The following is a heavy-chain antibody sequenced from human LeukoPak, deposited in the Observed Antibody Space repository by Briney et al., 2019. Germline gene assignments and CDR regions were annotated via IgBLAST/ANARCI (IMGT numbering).Heavy chain of an antibody. Sequence: TSVKVSCKASGFTFTSSAMQWVRQARGQRLEWIGWIVVGSGNTNYAQKFQERVTITRDMPTSTAYMELSSLRSEDTAVYYCAAGYEIAVAGTTGFVYWGQGTLVTVSS. CDR3: AAGYEIAVAGTTGFVY. J-gene: IGHJ4*02. CDR1: GFTFTSSA. D-gene: IGHD6-19*01. V-gene: IGHV1-58*02. CDR2: IVVGSGNT.